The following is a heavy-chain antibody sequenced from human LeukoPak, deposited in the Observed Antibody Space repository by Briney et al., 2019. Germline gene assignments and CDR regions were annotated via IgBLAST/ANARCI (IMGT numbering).Heavy chain of an antibody. Sequence: PGGSLRLSCAVSGFTFSSYSMNWVRQAPGKGLEWVSYISSSSDTIYYADSVKGRFTISRDNAKNSLYLQMNSLRAEDTAVYYCAREAVAGRGFNDYWGQGTLVTVSS. CDR2: ISSSSDTI. D-gene: IGHD6-19*01. V-gene: IGHV3-48*04. CDR1: GFTFSSYS. J-gene: IGHJ4*02. CDR3: AREAVAGRGFNDY.